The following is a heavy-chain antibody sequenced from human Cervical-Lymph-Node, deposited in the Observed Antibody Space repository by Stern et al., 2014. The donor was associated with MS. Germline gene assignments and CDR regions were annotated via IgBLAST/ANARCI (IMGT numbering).Heavy chain of an antibody. V-gene: IGHV3-30*03. CDR3: ARGSDWYPFDY. J-gene: IGHJ4*02. Sequence: QLVESGGGVVQPGRSLRLSCAASGFGFATYGMHWVRQAPGKGLEWVAVISFDGSNKNYAVSVKGRFTISRDNSKNTLYLQMSSLRAEDTAVYYCARGSDWYPFDYWGQGTLVTVSS. CDR2: ISFDGSNK. CDR1: GFGFATYG. D-gene: IGHD6-19*01.